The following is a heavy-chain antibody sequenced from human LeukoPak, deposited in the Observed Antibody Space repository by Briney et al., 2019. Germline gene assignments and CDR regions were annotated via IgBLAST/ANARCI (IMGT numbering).Heavy chain of an antibody. Sequence: GGSLRLSCAASGFTFSNFGLNWVRQAPGKGLQWVSFISSTGITKYYADSVRGRFTVSRDNTRNSLYLQMSSLRAEDTAVYYCARDLVSGAYTFDTWGQGTVVTVSS. V-gene: IGHV3-48*03. CDR2: ISSTGITK. J-gene: IGHJ3*02. D-gene: IGHD3-16*01. CDR3: ARDLVSGAYTFDT. CDR1: GFTFSNFG.